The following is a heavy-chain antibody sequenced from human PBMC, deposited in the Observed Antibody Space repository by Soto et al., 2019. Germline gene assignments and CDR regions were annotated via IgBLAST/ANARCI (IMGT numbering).Heavy chain of an antibody. J-gene: IGHJ6*02. CDR2: IYYSGST. D-gene: IGHD6-19*01. CDR1: GGSISSSSYY. CDR3: ARSGARVAGPSYYYYYGMDV. V-gene: IGHV4-39*01. Sequence: SETLSLTCTVSGGSISSSSYYWGWIRQPPGKGLEWIGSIYYSGSTYYNPSLKSRVTISVDTSKNQFSLKLSSVTAADTAVYYCARSGARVAGPSYYYYYGMDVWGQGTTVT.